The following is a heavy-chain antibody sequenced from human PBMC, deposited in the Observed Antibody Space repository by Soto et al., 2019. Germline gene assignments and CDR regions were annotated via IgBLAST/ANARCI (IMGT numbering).Heavy chain of an antibody. CDR1: GGTFGSYA. J-gene: IGHJ6*02. V-gene: IGHV1-69*01. CDR3: ARSQGSSTSLEIYYYYYSDMDV. D-gene: IGHD2-2*01. CDR2: IIPITGTA. Sequence: QVQLVQSGAEVKKPGSSVKVSCKASGGTFGSYAISWVRQAPGQGPEWMGGIIPITGTANYAQKFQGRVTITADESTSTASMQLSSLRSEDTAVYYCARSQGSSTSLEIYYYYYSDMDVWGQGTTVTVSS.